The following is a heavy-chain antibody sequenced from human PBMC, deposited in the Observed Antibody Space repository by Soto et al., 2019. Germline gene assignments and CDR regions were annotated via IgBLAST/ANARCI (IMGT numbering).Heavy chain of an antibody. CDR2: INPNSGGT. CDR1: GYTSTGYY. CDR3: ARETAMVFYYYYYYGMDV. V-gene: IGHV1-2*02. D-gene: IGHD5-18*01. Sequence: ASVKVSCKASGYTSTGYYMHWVRQAPGQGLEWMGWINPNSGGTNYAQKFQGRVTMTRDTSISTAYMELSRLRSDDTAVYYCARETAMVFYYYYYYGMDVWGQGTTVTVSS. J-gene: IGHJ6*02.